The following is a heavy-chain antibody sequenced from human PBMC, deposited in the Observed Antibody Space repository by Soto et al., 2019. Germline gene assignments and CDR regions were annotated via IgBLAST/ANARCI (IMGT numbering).Heavy chain of an antibody. V-gene: IGHV4-4*02. J-gene: IGHJ5*02. D-gene: IGHD6-13*01. Sequence: LRRPLSLTCAVSGGSISSSNWWSWVRQPPGKGLEWIGEIYHSGSTNYNPSLKSRVTISVDKSKNQFSLKLSSVTAADTAVYYCAREPRAIAAAGNNWFDPWGQGTLVTVSS. CDR2: IYHSGST. CDR1: GGSISSSNW. CDR3: AREPRAIAAAGNNWFDP.